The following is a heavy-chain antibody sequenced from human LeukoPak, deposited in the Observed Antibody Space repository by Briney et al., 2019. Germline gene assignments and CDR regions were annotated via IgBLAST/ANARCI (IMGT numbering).Heavy chain of an antibody. CDR3: AHHSGSGSYPHYGMDV. V-gene: IGHV4-34*01. Sequence: SETLSLTCAVYGGSFSGYYWSWIRQPPGKGLEWIGEINHSGSTNYNPSLKSRVTISVDTSKNQFSLKLSSVTAADTAVYYCAHHSGSGSYPHYGMDVWGKGTTVTVSS. CDR1: GGSFSGYY. D-gene: IGHD3-10*01. CDR2: INHSGST. J-gene: IGHJ6*04.